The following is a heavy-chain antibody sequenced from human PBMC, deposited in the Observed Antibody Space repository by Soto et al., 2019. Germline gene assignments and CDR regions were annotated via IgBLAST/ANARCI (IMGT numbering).Heavy chain of an antibody. Sequence: QVQLVESGGGVIQPGTSLSLSCASSGFTFRSFGMYWVRQAPGKGLEWVAVVSYDGNHKYYAESVKGRFTVSRDNAKNMLYLQMNSLRGEDTAVYYCAKDVGQQLVLNYGMDVWGQGTTVTVSS. CDR3: AKDVGQQLVLNYGMDV. CDR1: GFTFRSFG. D-gene: IGHD6-13*01. CDR2: VSYDGNHK. J-gene: IGHJ6*02. V-gene: IGHV3-30*18.